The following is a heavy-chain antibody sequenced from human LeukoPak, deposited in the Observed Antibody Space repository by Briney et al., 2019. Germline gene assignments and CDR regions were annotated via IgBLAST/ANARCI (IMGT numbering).Heavy chain of an antibody. J-gene: IGHJ4*02. Sequence: GGSLRLSCSASGFTVTSNYMSWVRQAPGKGLEWVSLIYSDGTTYYADSLKGRFTISRDNSKNTLYLQMNSLRAEDTAVYYCARRGDGGRSFDYWGQGTLVTVSS. CDR2: IYSDGTT. D-gene: IGHD4-23*01. CDR3: ARRGDGGRSFDY. CDR1: GFTVTSNY. V-gene: IGHV3-53*01.